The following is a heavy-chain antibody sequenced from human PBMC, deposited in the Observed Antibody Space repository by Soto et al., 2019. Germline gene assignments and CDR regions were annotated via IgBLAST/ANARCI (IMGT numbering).Heavy chain of an antibody. CDR3: ARDLAAVPRAFDY. J-gene: IGHJ4*02. D-gene: IGHD6-13*01. V-gene: IGHV4-59*01. Sequence: ETLSLTCTVSGGSISSYFYTWVRQPPGKGLEWIGSVYYTGTTDYNPSLKSRVTISVDTSKTQFSLNLSSVTAADTAVYYCARDLAAVPRAFDYWGRGTLVTVSS. CDR2: VYYTGTT. CDR1: GGSISSYF.